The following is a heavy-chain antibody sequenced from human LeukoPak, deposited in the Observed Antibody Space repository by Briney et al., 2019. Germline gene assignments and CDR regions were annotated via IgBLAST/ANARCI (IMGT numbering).Heavy chain of an antibody. D-gene: IGHD3-3*01. V-gene: IGHV4-38-2*02. Sequence: PSETLSLTCTVSSYSISSGYYWGWIRQPPGKGLEWIGSIYHSGCAYYNPSLKSRVTVSVDTSKNQFSLKLDSVTAADTAVYYCARVPHGETIFGVVLYWFDPWGQGTLVTVFS. J-gene: IGHJ5*02. CDR3: ARVPHGETIFGVVLYWFDP. CDR2: IYHSGCA. CDR1: SYSISSGYY.